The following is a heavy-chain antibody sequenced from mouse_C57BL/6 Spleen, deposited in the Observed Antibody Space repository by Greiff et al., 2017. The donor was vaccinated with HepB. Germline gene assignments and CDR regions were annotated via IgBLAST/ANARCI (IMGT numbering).Heavy chain of an antibody. CDR2: IDPNSGGT. V-gene: IGHV1-72*01. J-gene: IGHJ4*01. Sequence: QVQLKQPGAELVKPGASVKLSCKASGYTFTSYWMHWVKQRPGRGLEWIGRIDPNSGGTKYNEKFKSKATLTVDKPSSTAYMQLSSLTSEDSAVYYCARSFDPYAMDYWGQGTSVTVSS. CDR3: ARSFDPYAMDY. CDR1: GYTFTSYW.